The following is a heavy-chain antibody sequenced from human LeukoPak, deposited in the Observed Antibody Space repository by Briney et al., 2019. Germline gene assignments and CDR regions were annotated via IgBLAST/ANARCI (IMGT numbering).Heavy chain of an antibody. CDR1: GFTFSTHW. J-gene: IGHJ4*02. CDR3: ESRYCSGDMGSGDN. V-gene: IGHV3-74*01. D-gene: IGHD2-15*01. CDR2: ISSDGNTT. Sequence: GATLRLSCAASGFTFSTHWMHWVPQPPAKGLVCVSRISSDGNTTDYADFVKRRFTIPRDNDRNTLYVQMNSLRAEHTAVYYCESRYCSGDMGSGDNWAQETLVRVS.